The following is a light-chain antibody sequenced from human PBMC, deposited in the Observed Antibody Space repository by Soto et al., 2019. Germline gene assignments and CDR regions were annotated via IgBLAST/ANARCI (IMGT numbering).Light chain of an antibody. CDR2: AAS. J-gene: IGKJ5*01. Sequence: IQMTQSPSTMSGSVGDRVTITCRASQTISSWLAGYQQKPGKAHKLLIYAASTLQSGVPSRFSGSGSGTDFTLTISCLQSEDFATYYCQQYYSFPITFGQGTRLEIK. CDR3: QQYYSFPIT. V-gene: IGKV1-5*01. CDR1: QTISSW.